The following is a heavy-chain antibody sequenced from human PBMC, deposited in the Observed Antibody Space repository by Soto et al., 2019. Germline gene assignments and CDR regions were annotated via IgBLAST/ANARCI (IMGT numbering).Heavy chain of an antibody. CDR2: ITGSGGST. CDR1: GFTFSRHA. V-gene: IGHV3-23*01. D-gene: IGHD2-21*02. CDR3: SKVMGAYVTQYYFDY. J-gene: IGHJ4*02. Sequence: EVQLLESGGALVQPGGSLRLSCAASGFTFSRHAMSWVRQAPGKGLEWVSAITGSGGSTYYADSVKGRFTISRDNSKNALYLLMNSLIAEDTAVYYCSKVMGAYVTQYYFDYWGQGTLVTVSS.